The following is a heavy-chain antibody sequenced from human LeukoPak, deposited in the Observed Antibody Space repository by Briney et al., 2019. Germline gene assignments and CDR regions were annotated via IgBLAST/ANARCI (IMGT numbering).Heavy chain of an antibody. CDR2: INPNSGGT. Sequence: ASVKVSCKASGYTFTGYYMHWVRQAPGQGLEWMGWINPNSGGTGYAQKFQSRVTMTRDTSISTAYMELSRLRSDDTAVYYCARGGALYYDFWDWGQGTLVTVSS. CDR3: ARGGALYYDFWD. J-gene: IGHJ4*02. D-gene: IGHD3-3*01. V-gene: IGHV1-2*02. CDR1: GYTFTGYY.